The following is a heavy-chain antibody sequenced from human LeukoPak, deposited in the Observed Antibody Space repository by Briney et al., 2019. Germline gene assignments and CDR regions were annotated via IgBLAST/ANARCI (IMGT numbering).Heavy chain of an antibody. CDR1: GFTFSSYG. Sequence: GGSLRLSCAASGFTFSSYGTHWVRQAPGKGLEWVAVIWYDGSNKYYADSVKGRFTISRDNSKNTLYLQMNSLRAEDTAVYYCARDDGGFGELIDYWGQGTLVTVSS. D-gene: IGHD3-10*01. CDR3: ARDDGGFGELIDY. CDR2: IWYDGSNK. V-gene: IGHV3-33*01. J-gene: IGHJ4*02.